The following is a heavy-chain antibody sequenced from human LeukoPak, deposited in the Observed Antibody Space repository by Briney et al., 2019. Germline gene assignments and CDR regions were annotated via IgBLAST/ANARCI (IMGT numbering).Heavy chain of an antibody. Sequence: ASVKVSCKASGYTFTGYYMHWVRQAPGQGLEWMGWINPNSGGTNYAQKFQGRVTMTGDTSISTAYMELSRLRSDDTAVYYCARDGDYDGSGYYLLDYWGQGTLVTVSS. CDR3: ARDGDYDGSGYYLLDY. J-gene: IGHJ4*02. CDR1: GYTFTGYY. D-gene: IGHD3-22*01. V-gene: IGHV1-2*02. CDR2: INPNSGGT.